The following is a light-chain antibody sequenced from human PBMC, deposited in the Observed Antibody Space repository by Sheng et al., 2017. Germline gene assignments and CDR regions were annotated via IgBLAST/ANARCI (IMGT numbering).Light chain of an antibody. J-gene: IGKJ2*03. CDR3: QQYGNSPRYS. CDR2: AAS. Sequence: EIVLTQSPGTLSLSPGERATLSCRASQSVLNNYLAWYQQKPGQAPRLLIYAASNRATGIPDRFSGTGSGTDFTLTISRLEPEDFAVYYCQQYGNSPRYSFGQGTKVEIK. CDR1: QSVLNNY. V-gene: IGKV3-20*01.